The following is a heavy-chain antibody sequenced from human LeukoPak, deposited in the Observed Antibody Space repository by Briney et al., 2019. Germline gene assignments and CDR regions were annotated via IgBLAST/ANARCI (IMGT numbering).Heavy chain of an antibody. CDR3: AKGFSGDSFDY. J-gene: IGHJ4*02. V-gene: IGHV3-23*01. Sequence: PGGSLRLSCAASSFIFSTYSMNWVRQAPGKGLEWVSAISGSGGSTYYADSVKGRFTISRDNSKNTLYLQMNSLRAEDTAVYYCAKGFSGDSFDYWGQGTLVTVSS. CDR2: ISGSGGST. D-gene: IGHD7-27*01. CDR1: SFIFSTYS.